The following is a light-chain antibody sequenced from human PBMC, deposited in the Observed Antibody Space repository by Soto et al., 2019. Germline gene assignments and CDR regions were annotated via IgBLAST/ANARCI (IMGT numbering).Light chain of an antibody. V-gene: IGLV2-11*01. CDR3: CSYAGSYTVV. J-gene: IGLJ2*01. Sequence: QSALTQPRSVSGSPGQSVTISYTGTSSDVGGYNYVSWYQQHPGQVPKLMIYDVTKRPSGVPDRFSGSKSGNMASLTISGSQAEDEADNYCCSYAGSYTVVFGGGTKLTVL. CDR1: SSDVGGYNY. CDR2: DVT.